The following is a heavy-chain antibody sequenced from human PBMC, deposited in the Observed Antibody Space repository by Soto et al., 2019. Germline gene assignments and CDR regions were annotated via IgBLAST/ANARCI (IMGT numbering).Heavy chain of an antibody. V-gene: IGHV5-10-1*01. Sequence: PGGSLKISCKGSGYSFTSYWISWVRQMPGKGLEWMGRIDPSDSYTNYSPSFQGHVTISADKSISTAYLQWSSLKASDTAMYYCARAPHYYDSSGYPRAYYGMDVWGQGTTVTVSS. J-gene: IGHJ6*02. D-gene: IGHD3-22*01. CDR3: ARAPHYYDSSGYPRAYYGMDV. CDR2: IDPSDSYT. CDR1: GYSFTSYW.